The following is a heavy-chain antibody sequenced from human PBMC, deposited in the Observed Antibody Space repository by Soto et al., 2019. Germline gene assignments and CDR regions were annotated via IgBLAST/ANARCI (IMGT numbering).Heavy chain of an antibody. J-gene: IGHJ4*02. CDR2: IWNDGSNK. Sequence: GGSLRLSCAASGFSFSTYDMHWVRQAPGKGLEWVAVIWNDGSNKYYADSVKGRFTVSRDSSKNTLYLQMDSLRAEDTAVYYCARDESGFGYWGQGTLVTVSS. V-gene: IGHV3-33*01. CDR3: ARDESGFGY. CDR1: GFSFSTYD.